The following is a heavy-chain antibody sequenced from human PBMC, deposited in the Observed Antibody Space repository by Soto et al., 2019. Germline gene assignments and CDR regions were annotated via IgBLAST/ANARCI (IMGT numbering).Heavy chain of an antibody. CDR2: INSDGTGT. CDR1: GFTFSSYW. V-gene: IGHV3-74*01. Sequence: GGSLRLSCAASGFTFSSYWMHWVRQAPGKGLVWVSRINSDGTGTSYADSVKGRFTISRDNAKNTLYLQMNSLRAEDTAVYYCAKDIAIAAAGLAAFDIWGQGTMVTVSS. CDR3: AKDIAIAAAGLAAFDI. J-gene: IGHJ3*02. D-gene: IGHD6-13*01.